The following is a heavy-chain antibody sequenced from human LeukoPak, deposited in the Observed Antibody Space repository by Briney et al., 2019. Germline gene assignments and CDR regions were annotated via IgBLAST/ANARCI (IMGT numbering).Heavy chain of an antibody. CDR1: GFTFSASA. J-gene: IGHJ4*02. Sequence: PGASLRLSCAASGFTFSASAIYWVRQASGKGLEWVGHIRSKTNNYATLYGASVKGRFSISRDDSKNMAYLQMNSLRTEDTAVYFCAKLGYSNSNYWGQGILVTVSS. V-gene: IGHV3-73*01. CDR2: IRSKTNNYAT. D-gene: IGHD6-6*01. CDR3: AKLGYSNSNY.